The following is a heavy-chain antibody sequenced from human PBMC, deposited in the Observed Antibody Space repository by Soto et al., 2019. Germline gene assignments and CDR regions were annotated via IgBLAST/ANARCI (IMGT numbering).Heavy chain of an antibody. Sequence: PGGSLRLSCAASGFTFSSYSMNWVRQAPGKGLEWVSSISSSSSYIYYADSVKGRFTVSRDNAKNSLYLQMNSLRAEDTAVYYCARGGWDIVVVPASPDNAFDIWGQGTMVTVSS. D-gene: IGHD2-2*01. CDR1: GFTFSSYS. CDR2: ISSSSSYI. J-gene: IGHJ3*02. V-gene: IGHV3-21*01. CDR3: ARGGWDIVVVPASPDNAFDI.